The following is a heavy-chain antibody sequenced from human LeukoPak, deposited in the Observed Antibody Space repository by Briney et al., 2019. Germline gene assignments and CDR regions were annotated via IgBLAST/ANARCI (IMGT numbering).Heavy chain of an antibody. J-gene: IGHJ4*02. D-gene: IGHD6-13*01. CDR3: ARAAGYSSSFDY. V-gene: IGHV3-21*01. Sequence: GGSLRLSCAASGFTFSNYNMNWVRQAPGKGLEWVSSISSSRTYIYYADSVKGRFTISKDNAKNSLYLQMNSLRAEDTAVYYCARAAGYSSSFDYWGQGTLVTVSS. CDR1: GFTFSNYN. CDR2: ISSSRTYI.